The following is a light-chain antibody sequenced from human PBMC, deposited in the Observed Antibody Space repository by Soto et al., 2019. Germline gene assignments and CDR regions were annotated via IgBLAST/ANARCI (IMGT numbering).Light chain of an antibody. CDR1: SSDAGAYDY. V-gene: IGLV2-14*03. J-gene: IGLJ1*01. CDR3: SSYTSSSTRV. CDR2: EVS. Sequence: QSVLTQPPSVSGSPGQSITISCTGTSSDAGAYDYVSWYQQHPDKAPKLMIYEVSNRPSGVSNRFSGSKSVNTATLTISGLQAEDEADYYCSSYTSSSTRVFGTGTKVTVL.